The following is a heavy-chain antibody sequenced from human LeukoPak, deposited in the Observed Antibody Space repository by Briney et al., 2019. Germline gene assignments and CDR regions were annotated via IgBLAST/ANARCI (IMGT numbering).Heavy chain of an antibody. V-gene: IGHV3-66*01. D-gene: IGHD5-18*01. CDR3: ASLGYSYGLDY. CDR2: IYSGCNT. CDR1: GFTFSSYG. Sequence: PGGSLRLSCAASGFTFSSYGMHWVPQTPGKGLEYVSLIYSGCNTYYADSVKGRFTISRDNYKNTLYIQMHSLRAGDTAVYYCASLGYSYGLDYWGQGTLVTVSS. J-gene: IGHJ4*02.